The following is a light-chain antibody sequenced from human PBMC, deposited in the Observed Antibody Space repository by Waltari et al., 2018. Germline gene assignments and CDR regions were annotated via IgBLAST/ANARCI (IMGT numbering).Light chain of an antibody. J-gene: IGKJ1*01. V-gene: IGKV3-20*01. Sequence: GTLSLSPGERATLSCRASQSVSSSYLAWYQQKPGQAPRLLIYGASSRATGIPDRFSGSGSGTDFTLTISRLEPEDFAVYFCQQYGSSPRTFGQGTKVEIK. CDR3: QQYGSSPRT. CDR2: GAS. CDR1: QSVSSSY.